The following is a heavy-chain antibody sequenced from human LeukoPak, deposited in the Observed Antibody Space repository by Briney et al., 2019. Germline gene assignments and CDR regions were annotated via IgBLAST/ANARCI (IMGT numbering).Heavy chain of an antibody. CDR2: IKSDGSSA. D-gene: IGHD3-10*01. J-gene: IGHJ4*02. CDR3: ARRDYYGSGSYYPLRH. Sequence: GGSLRLSCAASGFTFSSYWMHWVRQAPGKGLVWVSRIKSDGSSASYADSVKGRFTISRDNAKNTLYLQMNSLRAEDTAVYYCARRDYYGSGSYYPLRHWGQGTLVTVSS. CDR1: GFTFSSYW. V-gene: IGHV3-74*01.